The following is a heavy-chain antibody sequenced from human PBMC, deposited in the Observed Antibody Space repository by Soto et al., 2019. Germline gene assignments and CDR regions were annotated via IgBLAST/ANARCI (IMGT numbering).Heavy chain of an antibody. CDR3: ARQGILTATSSDY. D-gene: IGHD3-9*01. CDR1: GYTFTSYS. Sequence: QVQLVQSGAEVRAPGTSMKVSCKTSGYTFTSYSMHWVRQAPGQSLEWMGWINAGTGNTRYSQDFQGRVTITRDTSASIAYLELTSLTSEDTAVYYCARQGILTATSSDYWGQGTLVTVSS. CDR2: INAGTGNT. J-gene: IGHJ4*02. V-gene: IGHV1-3*01.